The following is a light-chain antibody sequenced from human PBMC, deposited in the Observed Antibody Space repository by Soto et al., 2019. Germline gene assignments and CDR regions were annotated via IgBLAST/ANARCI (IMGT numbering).Light chain of an antibody. J-gene: IGKJ4*01. CDR2: AAS. CDR1: QVISNY. V-gene: IGKV1-27*01. CDR3: QKYNSAPLT. Sequence: DIQMTQSPSSLSASVGDRVTITCRASQVISNYLAWYQQKSGKDPKLLIYAASTLQSGVPSRFSGSGSGTDFTLTISSLQTEDVATYYCQKYNSAPLTFGGGTKVEIK.